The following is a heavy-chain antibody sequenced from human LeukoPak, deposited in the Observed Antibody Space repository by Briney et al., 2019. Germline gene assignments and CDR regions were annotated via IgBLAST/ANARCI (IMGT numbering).Heavy chain of an antibody. CDR1: GGSISNYY. D-gene: IGHD2-21*02. CDR2: IYSIGST. Sequence: SETLSLTCTVSGGSISNYYWSWIRQPPGKGLEWIGYIYSIGSTNYNPSLKSRVIISLDTSKNQFSLKLSSVTAADTAVYYCARVGTYCGGDCYIDYWGQGTLVTVSS. CDR3: ARVGTYCGGDCYIDY. V-gene: IGHV4-59*01. J-gene: IGHJ4*02.